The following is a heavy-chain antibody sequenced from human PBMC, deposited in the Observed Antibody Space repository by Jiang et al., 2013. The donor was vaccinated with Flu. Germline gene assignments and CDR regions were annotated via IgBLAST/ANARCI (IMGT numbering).Heavy chain of an antibody. D-gene: IGHD6-13*01. CDR3: TMAADGTFWFDP. Sequence: TFTAYWIGWVRQDARERPGVDGIIYPGGSRTIYNPSFQGQVTISVDKSITTAYLQWSSLKASDTAMYYCTMAADGTFWFDPWGQGTLVTVSS. CDR2: IYPGGSRT. V-gene: IGHV5-51*01. J-gene: IGHJ5*02. CDR1: TFTAYW.